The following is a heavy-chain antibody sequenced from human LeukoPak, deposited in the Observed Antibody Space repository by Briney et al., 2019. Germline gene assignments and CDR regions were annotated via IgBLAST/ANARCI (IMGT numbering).Heavy chain of an antibody. V-gene: IGHV1-18*01. CDR2: ISTYNGNT. D-gene: IGHD6-13*01. J-gene: IGHJ4*02. CDR3: ARGKSSWLFDY. CDR1: GYTFTTYG. Sequence: ASVKVSCKASGYTFTTYGISWVRQAPGQGLEWMGWISTYNGNTDYAQNIQGRVTVTTDTSTSTAYMELRSLRPGDTAIYYCARGKSSWLFDYWGQGTLVTVSS.